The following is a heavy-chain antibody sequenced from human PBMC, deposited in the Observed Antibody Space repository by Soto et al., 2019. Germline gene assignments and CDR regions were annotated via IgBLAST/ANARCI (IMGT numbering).Heavy chain of an antibody. J-gene: IGHJ4*02. D-gene: IGHD6-19*01. V-gene: IGHV4-31*03. CDR1: GGSMSTSAYY. Sequence: QVQLQESGPGLVKSSQTLSLTCTVSGGSMSTSAYYWSWIRQHPGKGLEWIGYIYYTGSTFYNPSLQSRVTISVDTSKRQFSLKMTSVIAADTAVYYCARHLSAVGRRGYFDHWGQGTLVTVSP. CDR3: ARHLSAVGRRGYFDH. CDR2: IYYTGST.